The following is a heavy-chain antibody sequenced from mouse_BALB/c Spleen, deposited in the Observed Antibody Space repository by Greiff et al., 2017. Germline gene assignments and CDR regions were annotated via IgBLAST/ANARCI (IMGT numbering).Heavy chain of an antibody. CDR1: GFTFSSFG. Sequence: EVMLVESGGGLVQPGGSRKLSCAASGFTFSSFGMHWVRQAPEKGLEWVAYISSGSSTIYYADTVKGRFTISRDNPKNTLFLQMTSLRSEDTAMYYCARSDWFYYFDYWGQGTTLTVSS. J-gene: IGHJ2*01. D-gene: IGHD2-2*01. CDR2: ISSGSSTI. CDR3: ARSDWFYYFDY. V-gene: IGHV5-17*02.